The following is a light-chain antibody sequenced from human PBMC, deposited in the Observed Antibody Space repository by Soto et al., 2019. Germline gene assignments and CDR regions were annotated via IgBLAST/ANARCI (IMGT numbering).Light chain of an antibody. V-gene: IGKV3-20*01. CDR2: GAS. CDR3: QRYGSSYT. CDR1: QSVSSSF. J-gene: IGKJ2*01. Sequence: EIVLTQSPGTLSLSPGERATLSCRASQSVSSSFLAWYRQKPGQAPRLLIYGASTRAPGIPDRFSGSGSGTDFTLTITRLEREDFAVYYCQRYGSSYTFGQVTKLEIK.